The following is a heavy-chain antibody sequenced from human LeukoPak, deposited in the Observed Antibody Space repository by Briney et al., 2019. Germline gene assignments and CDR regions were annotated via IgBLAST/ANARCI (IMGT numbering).Heavy chain of an antibody. J-gene: IGHJ4*02. CDR3: ARDAGMATKYYFDY. CDR2: INPNSGGT. Sequence: AASVKVSCKASGYTFTGYYMHWVRQAPGQGLEWMGWINPNSGGTNYAQKFQGRVTMTRDTSISTAYMELSRLRSDDTAVYYCARDAGMATKYYFDYWGQRTLVTVSS. CDR1: GYTFTGYY. V-gene: IGHV1-2*02. D-gene: IGHD5-24*01.